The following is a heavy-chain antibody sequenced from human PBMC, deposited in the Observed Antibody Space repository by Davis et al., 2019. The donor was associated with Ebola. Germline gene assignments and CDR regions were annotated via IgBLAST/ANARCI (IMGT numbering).Heavy chain of an antibody. CDR3: ARAQQTPSIAVIGPDY. J-gene: IGHJ4*02. V-gene: IGHV3-48*04. D-gene: IGHD6-19*01. Sequence: GESLKISCAASGFTFSSYAMSWVRQAPGKGLEWVSYISSSSSTIYYADFVKGRFTISRDNAKNTLYLQMNSLRAEDTAVYYCARAQQTPSIAVIGPDYWGQGTLVTVSS. CDR1: GFTFSSYA. CDR2: ISSSSSTI.